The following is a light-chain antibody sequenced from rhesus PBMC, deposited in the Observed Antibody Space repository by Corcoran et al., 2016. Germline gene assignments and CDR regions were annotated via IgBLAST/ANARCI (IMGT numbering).Light chain of an antibody. CDR2: ASS. CDR1: QGISDY. V-gene: IGKV1-36*02. CDR3: LQGYSTPFT. Sequence: DIQMTQSPSSLSASVGDRVTITCRASQGISDYLSWYQQKPGKAPKPLIYASSLLESGVPSRLSGSGSGTEFTLTISSLQPEDFAAYYCLQGYSTPFTFGPGTKLDIK. J-gene: IGKJ3*01.